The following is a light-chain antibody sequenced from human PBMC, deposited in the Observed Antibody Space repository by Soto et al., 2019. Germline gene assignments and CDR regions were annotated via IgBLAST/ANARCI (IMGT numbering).Light chain of an antibody. V-gene: IGKV3-20*01. Sequence: EIVLTQSPGTLSLSPGERATLSCRASQSVTNSFLAWYQQKPGQAPRLLIHGASSRATGIPDRFSGSGSGTDSTLTISRLEPEDFAVYYCQQYGGSPLTFGGGTKVEIK. CDR3: QQYGGSPLT. CDR1: QSVTNSF. J-gene: IGKJ4*01. CDR2: GAS.